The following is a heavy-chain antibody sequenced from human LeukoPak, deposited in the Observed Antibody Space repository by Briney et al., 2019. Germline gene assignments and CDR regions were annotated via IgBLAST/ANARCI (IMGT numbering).Heavy chain of an antibody. V-gene: IGHV3-21*01. D-gene: IGHD3-16*01. Sequence: GGSLSLSCAASGFTFSTSSLNWVRPAPGKGLEWVSSSSSRSYIYYADSVKGRFTISRDNAKNSLYLQMNSLGAEDTAVYYCAREGGFCFGDTCRFFDFWGQGTLVTVSS. CDR3: AREGGFCFGDTCRFFDF. CDR2: SSSRSYI. CDR1: GFTFSTSS. J-gene: IGHJ4*02.